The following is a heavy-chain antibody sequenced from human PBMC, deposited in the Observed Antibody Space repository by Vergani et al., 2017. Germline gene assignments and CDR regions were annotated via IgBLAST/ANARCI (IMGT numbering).Heavy chain of an antibody. D-gene: IGHD6-19*01. Sequence: EVQLVQSGAEVKKPGESLKISCKGSGYSFTSYWIGWVRQMPGKGLEWMGIIYPGDSDTRYSPSFQGQVTISADKSISTAYLQLSSLKASDTAMYYCARXRSRVGSGWFLRNDAFDIWGQGTMVTVSS. V-gene: IGHV5-51*01. CDR2: IYPGDSDT. CDR1: GYSFTSYW. CDR3: ARXRSRVGSGWFLRNDAFDI. J-gene: IGHJ3*02.